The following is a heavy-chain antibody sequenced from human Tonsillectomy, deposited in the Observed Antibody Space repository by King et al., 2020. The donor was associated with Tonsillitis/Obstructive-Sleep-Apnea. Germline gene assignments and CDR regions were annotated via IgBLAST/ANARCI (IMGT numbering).Heavy chain of an antibody. Sequence: QLVESGPGLVKPSETLSLTCSVSGGSISSRSNYWGWIRQPPGKGLEWIGNIYYSGSTYYKPSLRSRVTISVDTSKNQISLKLSSVTAADTAVYYCARHLGDDYGGWSYDGIDVWGQGTTVTVSS. V-gene: IGHV4-39*01. D-gene: IGHD4-23*01. J-gene: IGHJ6*02. CDR1: GGSISSRSNY. CDR2: IYYSGST. CDR3: ARHLGDDYGGWSYDGIDV.